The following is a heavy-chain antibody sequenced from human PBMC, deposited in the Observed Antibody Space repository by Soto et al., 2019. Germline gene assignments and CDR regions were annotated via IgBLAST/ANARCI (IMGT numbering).Heavy chain of an antibody. CDR1: GFTFSSYG. Sequence: GGSLRLSCAASGFTFSSYGMHWVRQAPGKGLEWVAVIWYDGSNKYYADSVKGRFTISRDNSKNTLYLQMNSLRAEDTAVYYCARDGGSFRVFDYWGQGTLVTVSS. D-gene: IGHD1-26*01. CDR2: IWYDGSNK. V-gene: IGHV3-33*01. CDR3: ARDGGSFRVFDY. J-gene: IGHJ4*02.